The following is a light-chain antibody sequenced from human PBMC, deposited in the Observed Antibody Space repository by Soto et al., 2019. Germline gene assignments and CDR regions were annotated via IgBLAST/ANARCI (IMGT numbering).Light chain of an antibody. CDR2: AAS. Sequence: DIQMTQSPSSLSASVGDRVTITCRASQSISSYLNWYQQKPGKAPKLLIYAASSLQSGVPSRFSGSESGTDVTLNISSLQPEDFATYYCQQSYSTPFTFGPGTKVDIK. CDR1: QSISSY. J-gene: IGKJ3*01. V-gene: IGKV1-39*01. CDR3: QQSYSTPFT.